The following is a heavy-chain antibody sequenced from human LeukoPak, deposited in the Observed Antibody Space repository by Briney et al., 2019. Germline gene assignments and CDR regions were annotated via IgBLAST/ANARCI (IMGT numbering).Heavy chain of an antibody. V-gene: IGHV4-39*07. J-gene: IGHJ4*02. D-gene: IGHD3-10*01. Sequence: TSSETLSLTCTVSGGSISSTTYYWDWIRQPPGKELEWIGNIYYSGSTYYNPSLKSRVTISVDTSKNQFSLKLSSVTAADTAVYYCASTRAREIDYYGSGINFDYWGQGTLVTVSS. CDR1: GGSISSTTYY. CDR3: ASTRAREIDYYGSGINFDY. CDR2: IYYSGST.